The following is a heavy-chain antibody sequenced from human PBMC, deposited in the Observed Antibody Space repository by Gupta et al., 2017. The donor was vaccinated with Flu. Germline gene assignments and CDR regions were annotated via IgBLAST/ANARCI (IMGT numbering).Heavy chain of an antibody. Sequence: QVQLVESGGGVVQPGRSLRLSCAASGFTFSNYGFHWVRQAPGKGLEWVAFISYDGTNKYYSDSLRGRFTISRDNFENTLYLQMNSLRVEDAAMYYCAKDDYGGSPFDYRGQGTLVTVSS. V-gene: IGHV3-30*18. CDR2: ISYDGTNK. CDR1: GFTFSNYG. J-gene: IGHJ4*02. D-gene: IGHD4-17*01. CDR3: AKDDYGGSPFDY.